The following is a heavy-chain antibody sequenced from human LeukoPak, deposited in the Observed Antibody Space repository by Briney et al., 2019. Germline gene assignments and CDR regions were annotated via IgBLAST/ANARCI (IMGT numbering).Heavy chain of an antibody. V-gene: IGHV3-23*01. J-gene: IGHJ4*02. Sequence: GGSLRLSCATSGFIFSNYAMNWVRQAPGRGLEWVSGISGSGGTTYYADSVKGRFTISRDNSKNTLYLQMNSLRAEDTAVYYCAKDFKELGYWGQGTLVTVSS. CDR3: AKDFKELGY. CDR1: GFIFSNYA. CDR2: ISGSGGTT. D-gene: IGHD1-7*01.